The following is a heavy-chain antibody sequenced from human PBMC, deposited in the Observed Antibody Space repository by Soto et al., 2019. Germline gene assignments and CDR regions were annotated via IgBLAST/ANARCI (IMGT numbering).Heavy chain of an antibody. CDR1: GLTFSKTW. J-gene: IGHJ4*02. CDR3: TTDPRY. V-gene: IGHV3-15*01. CDR2: IKSKNDGGTI. Sequence: EVQLVESGGGVVEPGGSLRLSCALSGLTFSKTWMSWVRQAPGKGLEGVGRIKSKNDGGTIDRIAPVRDRFIISRDDSKDTVYLQMNSLKTEDTAVYYCTTDPRYWGQGTLVTVSS.